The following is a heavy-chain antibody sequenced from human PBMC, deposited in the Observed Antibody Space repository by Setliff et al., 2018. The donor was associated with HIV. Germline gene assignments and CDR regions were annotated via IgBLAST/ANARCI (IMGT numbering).Heavy chain of an antibody. CDR1: GFIFNDYF. J-gene: IGHJ4*02. Sequence: GGSLRLSCAGSDSGDSGFIFNDYFMTWVRQAPGKGLEWLCYISSSGTTTYYGDSVKGRFTISRDNAKNSVHLQMNSLRVEDTAVYFCAAQGVLWGQGTQVTVSS. V-gene: IGHV3-11*04. CDR3: AAQGVL. CDR2: ISSSGTTT.